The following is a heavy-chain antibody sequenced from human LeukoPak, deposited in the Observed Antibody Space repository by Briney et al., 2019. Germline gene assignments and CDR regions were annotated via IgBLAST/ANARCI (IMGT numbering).Heavy chain of an antibody. D-gene: IGHD1-26*01. J-gene: IGHJ6*03. CDR3: AKDVPMYSGSHLYYYMDV. Sequence: PSETLSLTCTVSGGSISSYYINWIRQPPGKGLEWIGYIYYSGSTNYNPSLKSRVTISVDTSKNQFSLKLSSVTAADTAVYYCAKDVPMYSGSHLYYYMDVWGKGTTVTVSS. CDR2: IYYSGST. V-gene: IGHV4-59*01. CDR1: GGSISSYY.